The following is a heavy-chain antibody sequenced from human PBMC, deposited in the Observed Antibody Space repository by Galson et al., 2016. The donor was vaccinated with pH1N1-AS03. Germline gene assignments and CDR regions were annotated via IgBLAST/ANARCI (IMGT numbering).Heavy chain of an antibody. V-gene: IGHV1-18*01. D-gene: IGHD3-22*01. Sequence: SVKVSCKVSGYTFTAYGVSWVRQAPGQGLQWMGWISTHNGDTNYAQNFHGRVTLTTDTSTSTVYLELRSLQSDDTAVYYCAREGFRRRLLLPVAFDVWGQGTMLTVSS. J-gene: IGHJ3*01. CDR3: AREGFRRRLLLPVAFDV. CDR2: ISTHNGDT. CDR1: GYTFTAYG.